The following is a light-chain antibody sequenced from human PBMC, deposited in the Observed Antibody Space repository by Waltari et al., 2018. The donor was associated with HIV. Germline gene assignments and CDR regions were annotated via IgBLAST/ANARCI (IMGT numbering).Light chain of an antibody. CDR1: SSYIGAGSD. Sequence: QSVLTQPPSVSGAPGQRVPISCTGSSSYIGAGSDVHWYQQLPGTAPKLLIYGNSNRPSGVPDRFSGSKSGTSASLAITGLQAEDEADYYCQSYDSSLSRRVFGTGTKVTVL. J-gene: IGLJ1*01. CDR2: GNS. V-gene: IGLV1-40*01. CDR3: QSYDSSLSRRV.